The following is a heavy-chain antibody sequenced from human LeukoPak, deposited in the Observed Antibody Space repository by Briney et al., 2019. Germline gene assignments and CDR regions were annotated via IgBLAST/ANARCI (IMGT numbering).Heavy chain of an antibody. CDR3: AKIGNYDILTGYPGRSFFDY. V-gene: IGHV3-23*01. Sequence: GGSLRLSCATSGLIFSSYAMTWVRQAPGKGLEWVSAISGSGDSTYYADSVKGRFTISRDNSKNTLYLQMNSLRAEDTAVYYCAKIGNYDILTGYPGRSFFDYWGQGTLVTVSS. D-gene: IGHD3-9*01. CDR2: ISGSGDST. CDR1: GLIFSSYA. J-gene: IGHJ4*02.